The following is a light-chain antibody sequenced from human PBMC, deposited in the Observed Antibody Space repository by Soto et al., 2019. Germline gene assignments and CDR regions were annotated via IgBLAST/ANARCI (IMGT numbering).Light chain of an antibody. CDR1: QSVIANY. J-gene: IGKJ1*01. CDR3: QQYSSHST. V-gene: IGKV3-20*01. CDR2: GAF. Sequence: EIVLTQSPGTLSLSPGERATLSCRASQSVIANYLAWYQQKPGQATWLLIYGAFNRAGGVPDRFSGSVSGTDFTLTISSLQPDDFATYYCQQYSSHSTFGQGTKVDI.